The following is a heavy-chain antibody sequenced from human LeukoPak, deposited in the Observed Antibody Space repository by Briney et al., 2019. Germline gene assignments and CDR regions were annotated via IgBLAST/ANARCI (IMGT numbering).Heavy chain of an antibody. J-gene: IGHJ5*02. Sequence: SGPTLVKPTQTLTLTCTFSGFSLTSSGVGVGWIRQPPGKGLEWLALIYLDDDKRYSPSLNSRLTITKDTSKNQVVITLANMDPVDTATYFCAHTPSYGYNKPAWFDPWGQGTLVTVSS. V-gene: IGHV2-5*02. D-gene: IGHD5-24*01. CDR2: IYLDDDK. CDR1: GFSLTSSGVG. CDR3: AHTPSYGYNKPAWFDP.